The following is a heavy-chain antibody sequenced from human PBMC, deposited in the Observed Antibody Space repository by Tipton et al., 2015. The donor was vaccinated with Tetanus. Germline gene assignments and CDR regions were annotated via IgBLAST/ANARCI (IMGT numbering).Heavy chain of an antibody. CDR3: AREADCSGGSCFSGGFDN. CDR2: SWYDGTDK. D-gene: IGHD2-15*01. Sequence: SGFIFSSYGIHWVRQAPGKGLEWVAVSWYDGTDKYYADSGKGRFTISRDNSKNTLYLQMNSLRAEDTAVYYCAREADCSGGSCFSGGFDNWGQGTQVTVSS. V-gene: IGHV3-33*01. CDR1: GFIFSSYG. J-gene: IGHJ4*02.